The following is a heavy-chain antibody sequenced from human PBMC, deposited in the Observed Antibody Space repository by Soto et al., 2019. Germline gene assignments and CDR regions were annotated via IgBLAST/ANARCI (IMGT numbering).Heavy chain of an antibody. CDR2: IYYSGST. Sequence: PSETLSLTCTVSGGSVSSGSYYWSWIRQPPGKGLEWIGYIYYSGSTNYNPSLKSRVTISVDTSKNQFSLKLSSVTAADTAVYYCARVFAGTSWTSLPYYYYGMDVCGQGPTVTVYS. V-gene: IGHV4-61*01. CDR1: GGSVSSGSYY. J-gene: IGHJ6*02. CDR3: ARVFAGTSWTSLPYYYYGMDV. D-gene: IGHD6-13*01.